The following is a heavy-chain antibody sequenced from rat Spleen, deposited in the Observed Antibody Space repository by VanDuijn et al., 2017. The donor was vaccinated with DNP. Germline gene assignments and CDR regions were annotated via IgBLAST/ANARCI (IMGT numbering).Heavy chain of an antibody. Sequence: EVQLVESGGGLVQPGRSLKLSCAASGFTFSNYGMAWVRQAPGKGLEWVASISNSGGGTYHRDSVKGRFTISRDNAKSTLYLQMDSLRSEDTATYYCARHIHYSSYYFDYWGQGVMVTVSS. CDR3: ARHIHYSSYYFDY. D-gene: IGHD1-8*01. CDR1: GFTFSNYG. J-gene: IGHJ2*01. CDR2: ISNSGGGT. V-gene: IGHV5S23*01.